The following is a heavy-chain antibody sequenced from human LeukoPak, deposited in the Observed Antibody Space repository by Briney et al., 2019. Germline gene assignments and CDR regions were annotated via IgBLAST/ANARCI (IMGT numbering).Heavy chain of an antibody. CDR2: INPSGGST. CDR1: GYTFTSYY. CDR3: AAGRSYYYYMDV. D-gene: IGHD6-13*01. Sequence: ASVKVSCKASGYTFTSYYMHWVRQAPGQGLEWMGIINPSGGSTSYAQKFQGRVTMTEDTSTDTAYMELSSLRSEDTAVYYCAAGRSYYYYMDVWGKGTTVTVSS. V-gene: IGHV1-46*01. J-gene: IGHJ6*03.